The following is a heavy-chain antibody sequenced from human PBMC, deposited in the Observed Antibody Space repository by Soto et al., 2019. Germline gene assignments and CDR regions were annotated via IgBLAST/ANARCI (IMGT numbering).Heavy chain of an antibody. D-gene: IGHD3-22*01. CDR3: AKCSHWEVIVAYFDY. J-gene: IGHJ4*02. V-gene: IGHV3-30*18. CDR1: GFTFSSYG. Sequence: QVQLVESGGGVVQPGRSLRLSCAASGFTFSSYGMHWVRQAPGKGLEWVAVISYDGRNKYYADSVKGRFTISRDNSKNTLYLQMNSLRAEDTGVYYCAKCSHWEVIVAYFDYWGQGTLVTVSS. CDR2: ISYDGRNK.